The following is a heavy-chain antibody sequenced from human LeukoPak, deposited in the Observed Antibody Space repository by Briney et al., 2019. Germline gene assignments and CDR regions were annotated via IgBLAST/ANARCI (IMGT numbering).Heavy chain of an antibody. CDR3: ARDSIGYSYGTGY. CDR2: ISSSSGYI. Sequence: PGGSLRLSCAASGFTFSSYSMNWVRQAPGKGLEWVSSISSSSGYIYYADSVKGRFSISRDNAKNSLYLQMNSLRAEDTAVYYCARDSIGYSYGTGYWGQGTLVTVSS. V-gene: IGHV3-21*01. D-gene: IGHD5-18*01. J-gene: IGHJ4*02. CDR1: GFTFSSYS.